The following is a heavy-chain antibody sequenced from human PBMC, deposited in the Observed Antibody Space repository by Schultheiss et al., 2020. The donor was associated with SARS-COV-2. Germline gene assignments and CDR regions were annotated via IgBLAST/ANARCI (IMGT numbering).Heavy chain of an antibody. V-gene: IGHV4-59*01. CDR2: IYYSGST. CDR1: GGSISSYY. D-gene: IGHD2-2*01. Sequence: SQTLSLTCTVSGGSISSYYWSWIRQPAGKGLEWIGYIYYSGSTNYNPSLKSRVTISVDTSKNQFSLKLSSVTAADTAVYYCARLYFYCSSTSCYFYMDVWGQGPRSPSP. CDR3: ARLYFYCSSTSCYFYMDV. J-gene: IGHJ6*03.